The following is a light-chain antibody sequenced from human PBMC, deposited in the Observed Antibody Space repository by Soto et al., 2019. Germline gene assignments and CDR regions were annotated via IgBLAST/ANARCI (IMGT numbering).Light chain of an antibody. V-gene: IGKV3-20*01. CDR1: QSLSGY. CDR2: TTS. CDR3: QQYGSSPWT. J-gene: IGKJ1*01. Sequence: DIVLTQSPGTLSLSPGERASLSCRASQSLSGYLAWYQQRPGQAPRLLIYTTSNRATDIPDRFSGSGSGTDFTLTISRLEPEDFAVYYCQQYGSSPWTFGQGPKVEIK.